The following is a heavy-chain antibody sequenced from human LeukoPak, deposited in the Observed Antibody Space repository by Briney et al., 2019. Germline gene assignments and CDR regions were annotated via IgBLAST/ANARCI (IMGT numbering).Heavy chain of an antibody. D-gene: IGHD6-19*01. Sequence: GGSLRLSCAASGFTFSSYAMSWVRQAPGKGLEWVSGISGSGGSTYYADSVKGRFTISRDNSKNTLYLQMNSLRGEDTAVYYCAKDGYSSGSTFDYWGHGTLVTVSS. CDR3: AKDGYSSGSTFDY. V-gene: IGHV3-23*01. J-gene: IGHJ4*01. CDR2: ISGSGGST. CDR1: GFTFSSYA.